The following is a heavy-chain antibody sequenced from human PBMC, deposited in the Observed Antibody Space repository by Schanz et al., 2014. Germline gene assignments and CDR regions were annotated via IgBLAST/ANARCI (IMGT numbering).Heavy chain of an antibody. J-gene: IGHJ6*02. Sequence: DVQLLESGGGLVQPGGSLRLSCAASGFTFNSYAMTWVRQAPGKGLEWVSSISHSGGSKYYADSVKGRFTISRDNSENTLYLQMNSLSADDTAVFYCAKGMRYCSGDTCYDYYYYGLDVWGQGTTVTVSS. CDR2: ISHSGGSK. D-gene: IGHD2-15*01. V-gene: IGHV3-23*01. CDR3: AKGMRYCSGDTCYDYYYYGLDV. CDR1: GFTFNSYA.